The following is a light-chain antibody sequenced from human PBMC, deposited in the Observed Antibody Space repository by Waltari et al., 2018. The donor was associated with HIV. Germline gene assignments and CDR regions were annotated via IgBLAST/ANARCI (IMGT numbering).Light chain of an antibody. Sequence: QLVLSQSPSASASLGASVKLTCTLSSGHSSYAIAWHQQQPEKGPQYLMKVNSYGNHTKGDGIPDRFSGSSSGAERYLTISSLQSEDEADYYCQTWVTGILVFGGGTKLTVL. J-gene: IGLJ3*02. CDR3: QTWVTGILV. CDR1: SGHSSYA. V-gene: IGLV4-69*01. CDR2: VNSYGNH.